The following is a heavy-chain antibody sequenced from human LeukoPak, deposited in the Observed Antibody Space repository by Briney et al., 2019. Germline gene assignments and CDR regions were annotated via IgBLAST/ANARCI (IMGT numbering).Heavy chain of an antibody. Sequence: RASVKVSCKASGGTFSSYAISWVRQAPGQGLEWMGGIIPIFGTADYAQKFQGRVTITTDESTSTAYMELSSLRSEDTAVYYCARDTFGDGYNLDYWGQGTLVTVSS. V-gene: IGHV1-69*05. D-gene: IGHD5-24*01. CDR1: GGTFSSYA. CDR3: ARDTFGDGYNLDY. J-gene: IGHJ4*02. CDR2: IIPIFGTA.